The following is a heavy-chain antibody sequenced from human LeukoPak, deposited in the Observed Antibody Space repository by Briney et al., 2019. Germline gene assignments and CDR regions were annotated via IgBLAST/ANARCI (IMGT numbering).Heavy chain of an antibody. J-gene: IGHJ4*02. CDR2: ICSRGRYI. Sequence: GSLRLSCAASGFTFSSYEMNWVRQAPGMGLKWVSYICSRGRYIYYADSVKGRFTISRDNAKNSLYLQMNSLRAEDTAVYFCARDLYYYGSGSYVPGLPDYWGQGTLVTVSS. D-gene: IGHD3-10*01. V-gene: IGHV3-48*03. CDR1: GFTFSSYE. CDR3: ARDLYYYGSGSYVPGLPDY.